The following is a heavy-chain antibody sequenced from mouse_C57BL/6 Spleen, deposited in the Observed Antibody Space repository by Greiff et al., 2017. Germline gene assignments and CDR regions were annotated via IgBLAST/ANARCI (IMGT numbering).Heavy chain of an antibody. Sequence: VQLQQSGAELVRPGASVKLSCTASGFNIKDDYMHWVKQRPEQGLEWIGWIDPENGDTEYASKFQGKATITADTSSNTAYLQLSSLTSEDTAVYYCTSLDGYSAWFAYWGQGTLVTVSA. J-gene: IGHJ3*01. CDR2: IDPENGDT. V-gene: IGHV14-4*01. CDR3: TSLDGYSAWFAY. D-gene: IGHD2-3*01. CDR1: GFNIKDDY.